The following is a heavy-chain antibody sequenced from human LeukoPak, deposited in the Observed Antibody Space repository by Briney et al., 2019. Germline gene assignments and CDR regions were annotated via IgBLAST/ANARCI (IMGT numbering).Heavy chain of an antibody. CDR1: GFTFSDYY. CDR3: ARGSDLFDY. Sequence: GGSLRLSCAASGFTFSDYYMSWIRQAPGKGLEWVSGINWDGGSTGYADSVKGRFTISRDNAKNSLYLQMNSLRAEDTALYHCARGSDLFDYWGQGTLVTVSS. J-gene: IGHJ4*02. CDR2: INWDGGST. V-gene: IGHV3-20*01.